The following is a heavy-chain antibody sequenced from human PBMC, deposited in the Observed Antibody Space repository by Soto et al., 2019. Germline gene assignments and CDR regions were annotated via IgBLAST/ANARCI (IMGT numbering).Heavy chain of an antibody. V-gene: IGHV4-31*03. D-gene: IGHD6-6*01. J-gene: IGHJ5*02. CDR3: ARDSSSSEYNWFDP. CDR2: IYYSGST. CDR1: GGSISSGGYY. Sequence: SETLSLTCTVSGGSISSGGYYWSWIRQHPGKGLEWIGYIYYSGSTYYNPSLKSRVTISVDTSKNQFSLKLSSVTAADTAVYYCARDSSSSEYNWFDPWGQGTLVTVSS.